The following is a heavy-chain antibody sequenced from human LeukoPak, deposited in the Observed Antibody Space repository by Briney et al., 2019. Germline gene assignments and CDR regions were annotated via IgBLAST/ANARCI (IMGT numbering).Heavy chain of an antibody. CDR3: ARLDCSADRCYNY. Sequence: PSETLSLTCIVSGNSVSSDYWSWIRQPPGKGLEWIGYINYTGSANYTPSLKRRVTISVDTSKNHVSLNLRSVTAADTAVYYCARLDCSADRCYNYWGQGALVTVSS. V-gene: IGHV4-59*08. CDR2: INYTGSA. CDR1: GNSVSSDY. J-gene: IGHJ4*02. D-gene: IGHD2-15*01.